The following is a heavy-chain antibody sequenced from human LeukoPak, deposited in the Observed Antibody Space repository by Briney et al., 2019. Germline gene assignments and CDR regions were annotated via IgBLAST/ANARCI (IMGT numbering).Heavy chain of an antibody. J-gene: IGHJ5*02. CDR1: GYTFTNNF. V-gene: IGHV1-46*01. Sequence: ASVKVSCKASGYTFTNNFMHWVRQAPGQGLEWMGIINPSGDNTWYAQKFQGRVTMTRDMATSTDYMEVSSLRSEDTAAYYCARDNSVGDSAWWFDPWGQGTLVTVSS. D-gene: IGHD5-12*01. CDR3: ARDNSVGDSAWWFDP. CDR2: INPSGDNT.